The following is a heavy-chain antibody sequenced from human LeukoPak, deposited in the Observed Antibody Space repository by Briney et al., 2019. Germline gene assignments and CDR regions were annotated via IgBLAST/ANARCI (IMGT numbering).Heavy chain of an antibody. Sequence: PSETLSLTCTVSGGSISSYYWSWIRQPPGKGLEWIGYIYYSGSTNYNPSLKSRVTISVDTSKNQFSLKLSSVTAADTAVYYCARGGYDYSGNNWFDPWGQGTLVTVSS. CDR3: ARGGYDYSGNNWFDP. CDR2: IYYSGST. CDR1: GGSISSYY. J-gene: IGHJ5*02. V-gene: IGHV4-59*08. D-gene: IGHD3-10*01.